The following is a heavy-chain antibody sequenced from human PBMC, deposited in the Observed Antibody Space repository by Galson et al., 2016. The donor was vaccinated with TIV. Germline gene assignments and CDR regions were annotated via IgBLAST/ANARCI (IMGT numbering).Heavy chain of an antibody. CDR2: VIPIFGMT. Sequence: GGTFSSYAISWVRQAPGQGLEWMGGVIPIFGMTNYAQKFQGRVTITADESTSTIYMELSNLRSADTADYFCARALDTSTNTAYFYYYGLDVWGQGTTVTVSS. CDR1: GGTFSSYA. J-gene: IGHJ6*02. D-gene: IGHD5-18*01. CDR3: ARALDTSTNTAYFYYYGLDV. V-gene: IGHV1-69*01.